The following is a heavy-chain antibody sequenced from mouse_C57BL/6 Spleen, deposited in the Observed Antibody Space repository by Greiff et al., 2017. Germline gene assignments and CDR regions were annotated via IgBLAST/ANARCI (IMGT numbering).Heavy chain of an antibody. D-gene: IGHD4-1*01. CDR1: GFTFSDYG. CDR3: AREGTGTSYYFDY. Sequence: EVKLMESGGGLVKPGGSLKLSCAASGFTFSDYGMHWVRQAPEKGLEWVAYISSGSSTIYYADTVKGRFTISRDNAKNPLFLQMTSLRSEDTAMYYCAREGTGTSYYFDYWGQGTTLTVSS. V-gene: IGHV5-17*01. CDR2: ISSGSSTI. J-gene: IGHJ2*01.